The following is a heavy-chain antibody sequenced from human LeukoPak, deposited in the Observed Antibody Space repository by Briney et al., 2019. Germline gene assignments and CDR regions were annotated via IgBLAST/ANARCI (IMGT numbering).Heavy chain of an antibody. CDR2: IYYSGST. D-gene: IGHD3-10*01. CDR1: GGSISSSSYY. CDR3: ARVGLSGGSGSYYATHFDY. V-gene: IGHV4-61*05. Sequence: SETLSLTCTVSGGSISSSSYYWGWIRQPPGKGLEWIGYIYYSGSTNYNPSLKSRVTISVDTSKNQFSLKLSSVTDADTAVYYCARVGLSGGSGSYYATHFDYWGQGTLVTVSS. J-gene: IGHJ4*02.